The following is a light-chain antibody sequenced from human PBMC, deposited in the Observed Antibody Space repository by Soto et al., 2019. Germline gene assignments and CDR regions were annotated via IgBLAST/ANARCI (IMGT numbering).Light chain of an antibody. CDR2: GAS. J-gene: IGKJ5*01. CDR3: QQRSNWIT. V-gene: IGKV3-15*01. Sequence: EILMTQSPVTLSVSPGEGATLSCRASQSISSNLAWYQQRPGQAPRLLIYGASVRATGVPARFSGSGSGTDFTLTITSLQSEDFAVYYCQQRSNWITFGQGTRLEIK. CDR1: QSISSN.